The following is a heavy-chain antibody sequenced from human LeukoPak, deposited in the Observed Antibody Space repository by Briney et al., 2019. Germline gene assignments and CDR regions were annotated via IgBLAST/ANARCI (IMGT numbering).Heavy chain of an antibody. CDR3: ERVVNYYDSSGSVNGYFDL. V-gene: IGHV4-59*01. CDR1: GGSISNYS. CDR2: LHYSGNT. D-gene: IGHD3-22*01. Sequence: AETLPLTCTGPGGSISNYSGSWIRRPPAKGLEWVGYLHYSGNTNYDPSLKSRVSISRDTSRNQFTLKLSSGTAAAAAVYYCERVVNYYDSSGSVNGYFDLWGRGTGVAVSS. J-gene: IGHJ2*01.